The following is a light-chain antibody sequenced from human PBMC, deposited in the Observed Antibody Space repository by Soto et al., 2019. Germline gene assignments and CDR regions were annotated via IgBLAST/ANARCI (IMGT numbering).Light chain of an antibody. CDR3: QQFYRYPWT. J-gene: IGKJ1*01. CDR2: KAS. V-gene: IGKV1-5*03. Sequence: DIQMTQSPSTLSASVGDRVTITCRASQSVDTCLDWYQQKPGKAPHLLIYKASSLETGVPSRFSGSGSVTEFTLTISSLQPDDFATYYCQQFYRYPWTCGQGTKVEIK. CDR1: QSVDTC.